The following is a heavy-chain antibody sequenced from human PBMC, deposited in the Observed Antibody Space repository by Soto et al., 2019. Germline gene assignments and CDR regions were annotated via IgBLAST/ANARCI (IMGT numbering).Heavy chain of an antibody. CDR1: GFTFSNAW. CDR2: IKSKTDGGTT. J-gene: IGHJ6*02. V-gene: IGHV3-15*01. CDR3: TTTYYYDSSGYYYSDGMDV. D-gene: IGHD3-22*01. Sequence: GGSLRLSCAASGFTFSNAWMSWVRQAPGKGLEWVGRIKSKTDGGTTDYAAPVKGRFTISRDDSKNTLYLQMNSLKTEDTAVYYCTTTYYYDSSGYYYSDGMDVWGQGTTVTVSS.